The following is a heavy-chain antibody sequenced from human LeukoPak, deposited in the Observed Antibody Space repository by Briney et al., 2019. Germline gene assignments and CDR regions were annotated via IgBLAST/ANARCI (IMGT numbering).Heavy chain of an antibody. CDR2: INSDGTTT. J-gene: IGHJ4*02. D-gene: IGHD1-1*01. CDR3: AREGYSFDY. Sequence: GGSLRLSCAASGFIFSSYWMHWVRQAPGKGLLWVSRINSDGTTTSYADSVKGRFTISRDNAKNTLYLQMNSLRAEDTAVYYCAREGYSFDYRGQGTLVTVSS. CDR1: GFIFSSYW. V-gene: IGHV3-74*01.